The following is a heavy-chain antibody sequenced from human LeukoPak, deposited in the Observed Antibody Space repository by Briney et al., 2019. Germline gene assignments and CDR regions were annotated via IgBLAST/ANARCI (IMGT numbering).Heavy chain of an antibody. D-gene: IGHD3-9*01. V-gene: IGHV1-18*04. CDR3: ARGGRITIFPSAFDI. CDR2: ISAYNGNT. Sequence: ASVKVSCKASGCTFTSYGISWVRQAPGQGLEWMGWISAYNGNTNYAQKLQGRVTMTTDTSTSTAYMELRSLRSDDTAVYYCARGGRITIFPSAFDIWGQGTMVTVSS. CDR1: GCTFTSYG. J-gene: IGHJ3*02.